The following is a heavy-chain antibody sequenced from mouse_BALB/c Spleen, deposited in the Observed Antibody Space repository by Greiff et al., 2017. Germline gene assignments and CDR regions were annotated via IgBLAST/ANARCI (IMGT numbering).Heavy chain of an antibody. CDR1: GFTFSSFG. D-gene: IGHD1-1*01. V-gene: IGHV5-17*02. J-gene: IGHJ1*01. Sequence: EVKLVESGGGLVQPGGSRKLSCAASGFTFSSFGMHWVRQAPEKGLEWVAYISSGSSTIYYADTVKGRFTISRDNPKNTLFLQMTSLRSEDTAMYYCARRYGSSYDWYFDVWGAGTTVTVSS. CDR2: ISSGSSTI. CDR3: ARRYGSSYDWYFDV.